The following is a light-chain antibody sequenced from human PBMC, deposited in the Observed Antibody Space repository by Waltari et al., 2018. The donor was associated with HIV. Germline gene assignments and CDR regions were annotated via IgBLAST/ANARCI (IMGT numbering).Light chain of an antibody. CDR3: QQYHRYSVT. V-gene: IGKV1-5*03. CDR2: KAS. CDR1: QNISSW. J-gene: IGKJ4*01. Sequence: DIQLTQSPSTLSASVRHRLTITCRARQNISSWLVWYQQKPGKVPKLLISKASILESGVPSRFSGSGSGTEFTLTISSLQPDDFATYYCQQYHRYSVTFGGGTKVEIK.